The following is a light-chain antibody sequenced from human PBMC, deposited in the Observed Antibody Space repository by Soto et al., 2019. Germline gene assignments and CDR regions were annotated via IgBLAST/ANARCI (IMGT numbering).Light chain of an antibody. CDR1: QSISSY. V-gene: IGKV1-39*01. CDR3: KQSYSTPWT. Sequence: DSQTTQSPSTLSASVGDRFTITCRAIQSISSYLNWYQQKTEKDPKILIYAASSLQSGVPSRFSGSGSGTDFTLTISSLQPEELATYDCKQSYSTPWTFGQWNKVDIK. J-gene: IGKJ1*01. CDR2: AAS.